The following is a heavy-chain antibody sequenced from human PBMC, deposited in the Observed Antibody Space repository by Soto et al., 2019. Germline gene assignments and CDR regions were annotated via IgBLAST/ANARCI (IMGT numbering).Heavy chain of an antibody. Sequence: SETLSLTCPVSGGSISSGGYYWSWLRKHPGKGLEWIGYIYYSGSTYYNPSLKSRVTISVDTSKNQFSLKLSSVTAADTAVYYCARALTTARYYYYYMDVWGKGTTVTVSS. CDR2: IYYSGST. V-gene: IGHV4-31*03. J-gene: IGHJ6*03. D-gene: IGHD4-17*01. CDR3: ARALTTARYYYYYMDV. CDR1: GGSISSGGYY.